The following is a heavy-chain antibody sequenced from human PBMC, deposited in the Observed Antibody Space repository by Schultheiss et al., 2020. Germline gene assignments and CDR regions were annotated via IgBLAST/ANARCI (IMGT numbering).Heavy chain of an antibody. J-gene: IGHJ4*02. V-gene: IGHV3-23*01. CDR2: ISGSGGST. CDR3: ATLPSNYDFWSGYSDY. D-gene: IGHD3-3*01. Sequence: GGSLRLSCAASGFTFSSYSMNWVRQAPGKGLEWVSAISGSGGSTYYADSVKGRFTISRDNSKNTLYLQMNSLRAEDTAVYYCATLPSNYDFWSGYSDYWGQGTLVTVSS. CDR1: GFTFSSYS.